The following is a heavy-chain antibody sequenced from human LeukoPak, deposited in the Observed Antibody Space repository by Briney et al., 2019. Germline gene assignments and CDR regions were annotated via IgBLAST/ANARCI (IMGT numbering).Heavy chain of an antibody. D-gene: IGHD5-18*01. CDR3: ARGGYSYGYAYYSTTANYYMDV. Sequence: ASVKVSCKASGYTFSGYYIHWVRQAPGQGLEWMGWINPNSGGTNYAQKFQGRVTMTRDTSISTAYMELSRLRSDDTAVYDCARGGYSYGYAYYSTTANYYMDVWGKGTTVTVSS. CDR1: GYTFSGYY. CDR2: INPNSGGT. J-gene: IGHJ6*03. V-gene: IGHV1-2*02.